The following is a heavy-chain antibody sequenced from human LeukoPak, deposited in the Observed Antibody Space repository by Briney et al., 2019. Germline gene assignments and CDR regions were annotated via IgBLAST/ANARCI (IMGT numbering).Heavy chain of an antibody. CDR3: ARYYYGSGSYYIFDY. Sequence: ASVKVSCKASGGTFSSYAISWVRQAPGQGLEWMGGIIPIFGTANYAQKFQGRVTITADESTSTPYMEVSSLRSEDTAVYYCARYYYGSGSYYIFDYWGQGTLVTVSS. CDR2: IIPIFGTA. V-gene: IGHV1-69*01. D-gene: IGHD3-10*01. CDR1: GGTFSSYA. J-gene: IGHJ4*02.